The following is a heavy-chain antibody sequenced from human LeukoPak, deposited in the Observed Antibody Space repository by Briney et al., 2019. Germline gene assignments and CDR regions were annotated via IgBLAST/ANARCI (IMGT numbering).Heavy chain of an antibody. J-gene: IGHJ4*02. D-gene: IGHD3-3*01. Sequence: GGSLRLSCTASGFPFSTYWLSWVRQAPGKGLEWVANINQDGSGEYYAGSVKGRFTIARDNAKNSVYLQMNSLRAEDTAVYYCARDDDVWSGWGHWGRGTLVTVSS. CDR2: INQDGSGE. CDR1: GFPFSTYW. V-gene: IGHV3-7*01. CDR3: ARDDDVWSGWGH.